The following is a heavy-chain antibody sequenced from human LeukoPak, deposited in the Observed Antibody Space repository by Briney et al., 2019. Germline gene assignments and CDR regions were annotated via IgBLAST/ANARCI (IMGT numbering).Heavy chain of an antibody. CDR1: GFTFSSYG. CDR3: AKDGEWLSYYYYYGMDV. V-gene: IGHV3-30*18. J-gene: IGHJ6*02. D-gene: IGHD3-3*01. Sequence: GGSLRLSCAASGFTFSSYGMHWVRQAPGKGLEWVAVISYDGSNKYYADSVKGRFTISRDNSKNTLYLQMNSLRAEDTAVYYCAKDGEWLSYYYYYGMDVWGQGTTVTVSS. CDR2: ISYDGSNK.